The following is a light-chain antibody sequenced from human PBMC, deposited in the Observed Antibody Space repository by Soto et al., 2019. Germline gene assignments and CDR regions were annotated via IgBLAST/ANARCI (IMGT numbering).Light chain of an antibody. CDR1: QTITNSY. J-gene: IGKJ5*01. CDR3: QQYGTSPIT. V-gene: IGKV3-20*01. Sequence: EIVLTQSPGTLSLSPGEGGTLSCRASQTITNSYLAWYQQKPGQAPRLLIYGASSRATGIPDRFSGSGSGTDFTLTISGLDPEDFAVYYCQQYGTSPITFGQGTRLEI. CDR2: GAS.